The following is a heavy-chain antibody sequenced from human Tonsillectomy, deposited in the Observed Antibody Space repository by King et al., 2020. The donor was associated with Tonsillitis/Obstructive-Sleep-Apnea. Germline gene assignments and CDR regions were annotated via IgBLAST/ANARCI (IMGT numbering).Heavy chain of an antibody. CDR1: GFTINNNY. CDR3: GKDPGYGLGTDYEGY. CDR2: IYSDGTT. D-gene: IGHD3-10*01. Sequence: VQLVESGGGLIQPGGSLRLSCAASGFTINNNYMSWVRQAPGEGLAWVSVIYSDGTTYYADSVKGRFTISRDNSKNTLYLQMNSLRAEDTAVYHCGKDPGYGLGTDYEGYWGQGTLVTVSS. V-gene: IGHV3-53*01. J-gene: IGHJ4*02.